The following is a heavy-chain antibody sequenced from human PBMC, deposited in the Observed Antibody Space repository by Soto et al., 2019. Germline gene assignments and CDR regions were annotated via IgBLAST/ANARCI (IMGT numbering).Heavy chain of an antibody. CDR2: IYSSGST. CDR1: GGSMSSYY. J-gene: IGHJ4*02. D-gene: IGHD3-3*01. CDR3: ARRKYEAFDY. Sequence: SSETLSLTXTVSGGSMSSYYWIWIRQPAGKGLEWIGRIYSSGSTNYNPSLKSRVTMSVDTSKNQFSLKLRSVTAADTAVYYCARRKYEAFDYWGQGTLVTVSS. V-gene: IGHV4-4*07.